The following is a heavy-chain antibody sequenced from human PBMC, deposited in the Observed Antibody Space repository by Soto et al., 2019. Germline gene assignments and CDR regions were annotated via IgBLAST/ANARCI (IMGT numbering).Heavy chain of an antibody. CDR1: GFTVSSNY. D-gene: IGHD7-27*01. V-gene: IGHV3-66*01. Sequence: GGSLRLSCAASGFTVSSNYMSWVRQAPGKGLEWASVIYSGGSTYYADSVKGRFTISRDNSKNTLYLQMNSLRAEDTAVYYCEKEASEMGTTYGHFDHWGQGTLVTVSS. CDR3: EKEASEMGTTYGHFDH. CDR2: IYSGGST. J-gene: IGHJ4*02.